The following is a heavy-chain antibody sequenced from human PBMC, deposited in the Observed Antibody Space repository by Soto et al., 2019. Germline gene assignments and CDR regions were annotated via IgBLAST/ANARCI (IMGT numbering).Heavy chain of an antibody. CDR3: AKRSSSSTFDY. CDR2: ISGSDDST. Sequence: EVQLLESGGGLVQPGESLRLSCAASGFTFSSYAMSWVRQAPGKGLEWVSVISGSDDSTYYADSVKGRFTISRDNSKNTVYPQMTSLRAEDTAVYYCAKRSSSSTFDYWGQGTLVTVSS. D-gene: IGHD6-6*01. J-gene: IGHJ4*02. V-gene: IGHV3-23*01. CDR1: GFTFSSYA.